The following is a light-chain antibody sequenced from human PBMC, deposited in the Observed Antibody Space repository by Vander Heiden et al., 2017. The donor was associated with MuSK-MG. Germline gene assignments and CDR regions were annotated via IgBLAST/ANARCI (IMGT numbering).Light chain of an antibody. Sequence: HLNQSPSSLSASVGDRVTITCRASQSISSYLTWYQQKPGKAPKLLIYAASSLQSGVPSRFSGSGSGTDFTLTISSLQPDDFATYYCQQYNSTPRTFGQGTKVEIK. CDR1: QSISSY. CDR3: QQYNSTPRT. J-gene: IGKJ2*01. CDR2: AAS. V-gene: IGKV1-39*01.